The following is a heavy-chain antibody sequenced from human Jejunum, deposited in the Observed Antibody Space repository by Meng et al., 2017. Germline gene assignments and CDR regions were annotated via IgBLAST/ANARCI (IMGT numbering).Heavy chain of an antibody. CDR1: GFTFGSAW. J-gene: IGHJ4*02. CDR2: INPHGSAT. CDR3: TRDAGGGSLDY. D-gene: IGHD3-16*01. V-gene: IGHV3-7*01. Sequence: GGSLRLSCAASGFTFGSAWMTWVRQAPGKGLEWLGNINPHGSATNYVGSVKGRFTISRDNAKNSVYLQMNSLRADDTAVYYCTRDAGGGSLDYWGQGTLVTVSS.